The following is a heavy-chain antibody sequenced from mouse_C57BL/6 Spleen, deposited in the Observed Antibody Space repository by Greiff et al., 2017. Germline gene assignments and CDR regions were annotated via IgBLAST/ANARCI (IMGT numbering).Heavy chain of an antibody. V-gene: IGHV5-17*01. J-gene: IGHJ4*01. D-gene: IGHD1-1*01. CDR1: GFTFSDYG. CDR3: ARKYYYGSSSYAMDY. CDR2: ISSGSSTI. Sequence: EVQLVESGGGLVKPGGSLKLSCAASGFTFSDYGMHWVRQAPEKGLEWVAYISSGSSTIYYADTVKGRFTISRDNAKNTLVLQMTNLRSEDTAMYYCARKYYYGSSSYAMDYWGQGTSVTVSS.